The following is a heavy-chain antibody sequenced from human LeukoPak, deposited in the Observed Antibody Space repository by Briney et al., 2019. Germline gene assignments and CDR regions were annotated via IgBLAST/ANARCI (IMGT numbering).Heavy chain of an antibody. CDR3: ARTARYCSSTSCYVGWFDP. V-gene: IGHV1-46*01. CDR2: INPSGGIT. J-gene: IGHJ5*02. Sequence: GASVKVSCKASGYTFTSYSMHWVRQAPGQGLEWMGIINPSGGITTYAQKFQGRVTMTRDTSTSTVYMELRSLRSEDTAVYYCARTARYCSSTSCYVGWFDPWGQGTLVTVSS. D-gene: IGHD2-2*01. CDR1: GYTFTSYS.